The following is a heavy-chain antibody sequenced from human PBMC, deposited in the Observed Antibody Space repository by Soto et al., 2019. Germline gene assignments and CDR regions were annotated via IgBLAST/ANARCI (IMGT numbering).Heavy chain of an antibody. D-gene: IGHD2-15*01. CDR1: GYTFTSYD. CDR3: ARVLWIVVVVAANYERSWDFDL. Sequence: QVQLVQSGAEVKKPGASVKVSCKASGYTFTSYDINWVRQATGQGLEWMGWMNPNSGNTGYAQKFQGRVTMTRNTSISIAYMKMSSLRSEDTAVYYCARVLWIVVVVAANYERSWDFDLWGRGTLVTVSS. J-gene: IGHJ2*01. V-gene: IGHV1-8*01. CDR2: MNPNSGNT.